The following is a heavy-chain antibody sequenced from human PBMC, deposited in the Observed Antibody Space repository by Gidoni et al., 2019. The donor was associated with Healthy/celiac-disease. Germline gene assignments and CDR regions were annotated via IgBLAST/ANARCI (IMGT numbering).Heavy chain of an antibody. CDR3: ANLGDYYGSGSTFDY. CDR1: GFTFSSYA. Sequence: EVQLLESGGGLVQPVGSLSLSCAASGFTFSSYAMSWVRQAPGKGLEWVSTSSGSGGSTYYADSVKGRFTISRDNSKNTLDLQMNSLRAEDTAVYYCANLGDYYGSGSTFDYWGQGTLVTVSS. CDR2: SSGSGGST. J-gene: IGHJ4*02. D-gene: IGHD3-10*01. V-gene: IGHV3-23*01.